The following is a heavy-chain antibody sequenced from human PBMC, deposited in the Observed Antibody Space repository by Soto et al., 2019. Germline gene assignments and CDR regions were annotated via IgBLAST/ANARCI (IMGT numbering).Heavy chain of an antibody. CDR3: AKDPESRSAAGYFDY. CDR1: GFTFSSYA. D-gene: IGHD6-6*01. Sequence: PGGSLRLSCAASGFTFSSYAMSWVRQAPGKGLEWVSAISGSGGSTYYADSVKGRFTISRDNSKNTLYLQMNSLRAEDTAVYYCAKDPESRSAAGYFDYWGQGTLVTVSS. V-gene: IGHV3-23*01. J-gene: IGHJ4*02. CDR2: ISGSGGST.